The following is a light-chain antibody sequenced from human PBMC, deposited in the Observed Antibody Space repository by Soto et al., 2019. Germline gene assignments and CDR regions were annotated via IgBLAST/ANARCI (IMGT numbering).Light chain of an antibody. CDR3: QQYNSYSPT. CDR1: QSISTW. CDR2: KAS. J-gene: IGKJ1*01. V-gene: IGKV1-5*03. Sequence: DIQMTQSPSTLSASVGDRVTITCRASQSISTWLAWYQQEPGRAPKLLIHKASSLQSGVPSRFSGSGSGTDFTLTISSLHPDDFATYYCQQYNSYSPTFGQGTKVDIQ.